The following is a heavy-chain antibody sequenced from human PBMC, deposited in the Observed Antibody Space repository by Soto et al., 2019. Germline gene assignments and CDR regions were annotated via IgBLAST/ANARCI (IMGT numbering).Heavy chain of an antibody. CDR2: ISYDGSNK. CDR3: AKERGFWIHDY. D-gene: IGHD5-18*01. V-gene: IGHV3-30*18. Sequence: QVQLVESGGGVVQPGRSLRLSCAASGFTVSSYGMHWFRQALGKGLEWVGGISYDGSNKYYADAVKGRCTISRDNSKNALYLQMNSLRAEDTAGHACAKERGFWIHDYWCQGTLVTVSS. J-gene: IGHJ4*02. CDR1: GFTVSSYG.